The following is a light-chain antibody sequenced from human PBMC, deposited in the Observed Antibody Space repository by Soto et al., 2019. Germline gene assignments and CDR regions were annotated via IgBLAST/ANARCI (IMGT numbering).Light chain of an antibody. CDR1: SSHFGAGFD. CDR3: SSYAGSSNV. V-gene: IGLV1-40*01. Sequence: QSVLTQPPSVSGAPGQRVTISCTGSSSHFGAGFDVHWYQQFPGTAPKLMIYEVNKRPSGVPDRFSGSKSGNTASLTVSGLQAEDEADYYCSSYAGSSNVFGTGTKFTVL. J-gene: IGLJ1*01. CDR2: EVN.